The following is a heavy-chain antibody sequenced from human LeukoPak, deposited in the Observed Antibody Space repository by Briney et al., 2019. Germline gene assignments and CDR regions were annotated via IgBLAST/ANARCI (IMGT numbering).Heavy chain of an antibody. D-gene: IGHD1-26*01. CDR2: IYHSGIT. Sequence: SETLSLTCIVSGYSISSGYYWGWIRQPPGKGLEWIGNIYHSGITYYNLYNPSLKSRVIISVDTSKNQFSLKLSSVTAADTAVYYCARGEGSGSYYSYFDYWGQGTLVTVSS. CDR3: ARGEGSGSYYSYFDY. J-gene: IGHJ4*02. CDR1: GYSISSGYY. V-gene: IGHV4-38-2*02.